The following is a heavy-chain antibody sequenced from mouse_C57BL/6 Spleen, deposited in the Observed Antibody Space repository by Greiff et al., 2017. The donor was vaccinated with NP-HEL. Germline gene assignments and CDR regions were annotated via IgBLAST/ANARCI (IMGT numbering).Heavy chain of an antibody. CDR3: ARNGYCAMDY. Sequence: QVQLQQPGAELVRPGTSVKLSCKASGYTFTSYWMHWVKQRPGQGLEWIGVIDPSDSYTNYNHKFKGKATLTVDTSSSTAYMQLSSLTSDDSAVYYCARNGYCAMDYWGQGTSVTVSS. V-gene: IGHV1-59*01. CDR2: IDPSDSYT. CDR1: GYTFTSYW. J-gene: IGHJ4*01.